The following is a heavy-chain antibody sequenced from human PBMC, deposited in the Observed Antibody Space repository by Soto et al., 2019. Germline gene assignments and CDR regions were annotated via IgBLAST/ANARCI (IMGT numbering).Heavy chain of an antibody. CDR2: IWYDGSNK. CDR1: GFTFSSYG. D-gene: IGHD3-10*01. V-gene: IGHV3-33*01. Sequence: GGSLRLSCAASGFTFSSYGMHWVRQAPGKGLEWVAVIWYDGSNKYYADSVKGRFTISRDNSKNTLYLQMNSLRAEDTAVYYCARGGVRGEYYYYYYMDVWGKGTTVTVSS. CDR3: ARGGVRGEYYYYYYMDV. J-gene: IGHJ6*03.